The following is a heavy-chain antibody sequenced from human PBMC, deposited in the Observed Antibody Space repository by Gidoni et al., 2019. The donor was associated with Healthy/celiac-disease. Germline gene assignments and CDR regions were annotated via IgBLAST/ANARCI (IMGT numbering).Heavy chain of an antibody. CDR1: VFTFSNAW. J-gene: IGHJ4*02. D-gene: IGHD6-19*01. CDR2: IKSKTDGGTT. CDR3: TTVAVWQWPLGDY. Sequence: EVQLVESGGGLVKPVGSLRLSCPAPVFTFSNAWMSWVRQAPGKGLEWVGRIKSKTDGGTTDYAEPVKGRFTISRDDSKNTLYLQMNSLKTEDTAVYYCTTVAVWQWPLGDYWGQGTLVTVSS. V-gene: IGHV3-15*01.